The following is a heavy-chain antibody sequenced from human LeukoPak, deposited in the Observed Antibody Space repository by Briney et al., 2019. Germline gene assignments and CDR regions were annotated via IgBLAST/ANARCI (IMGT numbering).Heavy chain of an antibody. J-gene: IGHJ5*02. CDR1: GFTFSSYS. CDR2: ISGDADST. V-gene: IGHV3-23*01. D-gene: IGHD3-16*01. Sequence: GGSLRLSCAASGFTFSSYSMNWVRQAPGKGLEWVSVISGDADSTNYADSVKGRFTISRDTSKNTLYLQMNSLRAEDTAVYYCVKGGVFEWFDPWGQGTLVTVSS. CDR3: VKGGVFEWFDP.